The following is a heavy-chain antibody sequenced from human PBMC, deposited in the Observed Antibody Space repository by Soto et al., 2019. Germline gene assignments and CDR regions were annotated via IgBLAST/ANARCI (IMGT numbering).Heavy chain of an antibody. Sequence: ASVKVSCKASGYIFTDYYIHWVRQAPGQGLEWMGWINPNSDDTRYAQKFRGRVTVTMDTSISTAYMDLSRLTSDDTAVYYCARDSAAGAGIGWDYWGQGTRVTVSS. J-gene: IGHJ4*01. CDR1: GYIFTDYY. V-gene: IGHV1-2*02. CDR2: INPNSDDT. D-gene: IGHD6-13*01. CDR3: ARDSAAGAGIGWDY.